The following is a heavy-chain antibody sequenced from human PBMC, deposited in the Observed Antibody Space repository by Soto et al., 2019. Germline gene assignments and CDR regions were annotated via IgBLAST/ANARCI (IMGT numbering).Heavy chain of an antibody. CDR3: AREEILVAYNWFAP. J-gene: IGHJ5*02. CDR1: GDSVSSNSTT. CDR2: TYYRSKWYN. D-gene: IGHD1-26*01. V-gene: IGHV6-1*01. Sequence: PSQTLSLTCAISGDSVSSNSTTWNWIRQSPSRGLEWLGRTYYRSKWYNDYAVSVKSRITINPDTSKNQFSLHLNSVTPEDTAVYYCAREEILVAYNWFAPWGQGTLVTVSS.